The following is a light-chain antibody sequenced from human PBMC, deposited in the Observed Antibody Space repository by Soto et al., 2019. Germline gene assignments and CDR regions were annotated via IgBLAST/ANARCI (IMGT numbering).Light chain of an antibody. V-gene: IGKV3-15*01. Sequence: EIELTQSPATVALSPGERATLSCRASQSVNNKLGRYQQKPGQAPRFLICGASTRATGIPARFRGSGSGTEFTLTIDSLQSEDFAVYHCQQYNDCPPAFGGGTRLEIK. CDR1: QSVNNK. J-gene: IGKJ5*01. CDR2: GAS. CDR3: QQYNDCPPA.